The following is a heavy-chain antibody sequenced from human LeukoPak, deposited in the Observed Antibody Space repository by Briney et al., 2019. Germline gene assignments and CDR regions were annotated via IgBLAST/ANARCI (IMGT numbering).Heavy chain of an antibody. D-gene: IGHD6-19*01. CDR2: IVGGGGST. J-gene: IGHJ4*02. V-gene: IGHV3-23*01. CDR3: AKARLSTGWAYNDY. CDR1: GFTFTNYA. Sequence: GGSLRLSCAASGFTFTNYAMSWVRQAPGEGLEWVSAIVGGGGSTFYADSVKGRFTISRDNAKNTVYLQMNSLRADDTAVYYCAKARLSTGWAYNDYWGQGTLVTVSS.